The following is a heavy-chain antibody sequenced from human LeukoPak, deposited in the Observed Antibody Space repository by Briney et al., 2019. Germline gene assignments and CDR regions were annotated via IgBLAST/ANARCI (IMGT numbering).Heavy chain of an antibody. Sequence: SETLSLTCTVSGYSISSGYYWGWIRQPPGKGLEWIGSIYHSGSTYYNPSLKRRVTISVDTSKNQFSLKLSSVTAADTAVYYCASRPSFEYSSSSARFDYWGQGTLVTVSS. CDR3: ASRPSFEYSSSSARFDY. CDR2: IYHSGST. D-gene: IGHD6-6*01. CDR1: GYSISSGYY. J-gene: IGHJ4*02. V-gene: IGHV4-38-2*02.